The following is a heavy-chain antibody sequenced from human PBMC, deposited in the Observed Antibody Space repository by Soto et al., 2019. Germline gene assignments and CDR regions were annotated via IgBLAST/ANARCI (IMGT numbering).Heavy chain of an antibody. Sequence: SETLSLTCTVSGGSISSSSYYWGWIRQPPGKGLEWIGSIYYSGSTYYNPSLKSRVTISVDTSKNQFSLKLSSVTAADTAVYYCARLDIAARYAFDIWGQGTMVTVSS. J-gene: IGHJ3*02. CDR2: IYYSGST. CDR1: GGSISSSSYY. CDR3: ARLDIAARYAFDI. V-gene: IGHV4-39*01. D-gene: IGHD6-6*01.